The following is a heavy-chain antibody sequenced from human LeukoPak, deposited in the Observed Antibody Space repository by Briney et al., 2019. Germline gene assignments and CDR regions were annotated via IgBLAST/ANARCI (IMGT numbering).Heavy chain of an antibody. J-gene: IGHJ4*02. Sequence: SETLSLTFAVYGGSFSGYYWSWIRQPPGKGLEWIGEINHSGSTNYNPSLKSPVTISVDTSKNQFCLKLSSVTAADTAVYYCASSDSYGLMLSVRANDWGQGTLVTVSS. CDR3: ASSDSYGLMLSVRAND. D-gene: IGHD5-18*01. CDR2: INHSGST. V-gene: IGHV4-34*01. CDR1: GGSFSGYY.